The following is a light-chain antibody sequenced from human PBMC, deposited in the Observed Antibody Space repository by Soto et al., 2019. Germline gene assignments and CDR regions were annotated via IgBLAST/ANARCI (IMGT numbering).Light chain of an antibody. Sequence: QSVLTQPASVSGSPGQSITISCTGTTNDVGDYNYVAWYQQHSGKVPRLMIYEVSNRPPGVSYRFSGSKSGSTASLTISGLQAEDEADYYCSSYTSSSTLVFGGGTKLTVL. J-gene: IGLJ2*01. CDR3: SSYTSSSTLV. CDR1: TNDVGDYNY. V-gene: IGLV2-14*01. CDR2: EVS.